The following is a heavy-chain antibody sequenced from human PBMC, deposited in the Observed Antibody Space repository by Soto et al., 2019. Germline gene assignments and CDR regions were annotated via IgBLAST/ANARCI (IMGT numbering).Heavy chain of an antibody. CDR3: ARGTTGYFYGMDV. Sequence: RQIPRKSLEWMGIIYPGDSDTRYSPSFQCQVTISADKSISTAYLQWSSLKASDTAMDYCARGTTGYFYGMDVWGQGTTVTVS. CDR2: IYPGDSDT. J-gene: IGHJ6*02. V-gene: IGHV5-51*01. D-gene: IGHD1-1*01.